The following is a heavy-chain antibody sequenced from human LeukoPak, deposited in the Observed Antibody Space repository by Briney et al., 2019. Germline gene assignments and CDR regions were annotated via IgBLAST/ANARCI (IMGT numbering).Heavy chain of an antibody. CDR1: GFTVSSNY. V-gene: IGHV3-53*01. Sequence: PGGSLRLSCAASGFTVSSNYMSWVRQAPGKGLEWVSVIYSGGSTYYADSVKGRFTISRDNSKNTLYLQMNSLRAEDTAVYYCAREGYCSSTSCYTLGDAFDIWGQGTVVTVSS. CDR2: IYSGGST. D-gene: IGHD2-2*02. CDR3: AREGYCSSTSCYTLGDAFDI. J-gene: IGHJ3*02.